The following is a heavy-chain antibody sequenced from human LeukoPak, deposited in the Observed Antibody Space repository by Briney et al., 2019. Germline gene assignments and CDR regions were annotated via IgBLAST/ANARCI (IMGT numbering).Heavy chain of an antibody. CDR2: ISYSGNT. D-gene: IGHD4-23*01. CDR1: RDYISSFY. Sequence: PSATLSPNCTAPRDYISSFYGSWIRQPPGKGLEWIGYISYSGNTKYDPALRSRVTISVDTSKNQFSLKLSCVTAADTAVYYCARDYGGKFDYGGQGTLVTVSS. V-gene: IGHV4-59*01. CDR3: ARDYGGKFDY. J-gene: IGHJ4*02.